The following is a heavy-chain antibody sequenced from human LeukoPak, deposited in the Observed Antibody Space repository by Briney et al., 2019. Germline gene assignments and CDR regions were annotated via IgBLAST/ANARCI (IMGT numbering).Heavy chain of an antibody. CDR1: GDSISSYY. J-gene: IGHJ6*03. D-gene: IGHD4-17*01. CDR2: IYYSGST. Sequence: SETLSLTCTVSGDSISSYYWSWIRQPPGKGLEWIGYIYYSGSTNYNPSLKSRVTISADTSRTQFSLKLTSVTAADTAVYYCARTRRATVTSYYYYYMAVWGKGTTVTVSS. CDR3: ARTRRATVTSYYYYYMAV. V-gene: IGHV4-59*01.